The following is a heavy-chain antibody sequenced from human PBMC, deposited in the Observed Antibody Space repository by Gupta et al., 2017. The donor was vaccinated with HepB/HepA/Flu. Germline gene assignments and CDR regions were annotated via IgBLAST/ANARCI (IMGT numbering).Heavy chain of an antibody. V-gene: IGHV2-70*01. J-gene: IGHJ4*02. D-gene: IGHD2-21*02. Sequence: QVTLRESGPALVKPTQTLTLTCTFSGFSLSTPGMCVSWIRQAPGKALEWLAHIDWDDDKYYSTSLKPRLTISKDTSKNQVVLTMTNMDPEDSATYYCARISPVDAGDYYHNRGYFDSWGQGTLVTVSS. CDR1: GFSLSTPGMC. CDR2: IDWDDDK. CDR3: ARISPVDAGDYYHNRGYFDS.